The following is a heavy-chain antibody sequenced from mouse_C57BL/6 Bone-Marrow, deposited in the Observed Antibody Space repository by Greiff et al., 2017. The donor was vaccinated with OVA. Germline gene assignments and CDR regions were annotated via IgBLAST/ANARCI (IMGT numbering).Heavy chain of an antibody. CDR2: INPGSGGT. V-gene: IGHV1-54*01. CDR1: GYAFTNYL. CDR3: ARRGSWYFDV. Sequence: QVQLKESGAELVRPGTSVKVSCKASGYAFTNYLIEWVKQRPGQGLEWIGVINPGSGGTNYNEKFKGKATLTADKSSSTAYMQLSSLTSEDSAVYFCARRGSWYFDVWGTGTTVTVSS. J-gene: IGHJ1*03.